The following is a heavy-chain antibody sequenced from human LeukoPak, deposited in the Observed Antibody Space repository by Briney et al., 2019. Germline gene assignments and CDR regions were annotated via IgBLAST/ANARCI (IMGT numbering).Heavy chain of an antibody. Sequence: ASVKVSCKASGGTFSSYGISWVRQAPGQGLEWMGWISAYNGNTNYAQKLQGRVTMTTDTSTSTAYMELRSLRSDDTAVYYCATCTNGVCYTGDYWGQGTLVTVSS. CDR1: GGTFSSYG. J-gene: IGHJ4*02. CDR2: ISAYNGNT. CDR3: ATCTNGVCYTGDY. D-gene: IGHD2-8*01. V-gene: IGHV1-18*01.